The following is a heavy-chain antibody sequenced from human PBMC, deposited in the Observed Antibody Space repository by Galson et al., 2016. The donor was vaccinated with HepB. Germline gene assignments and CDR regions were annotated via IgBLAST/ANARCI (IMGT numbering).Heavy chain of an antibody. Sequence: SLRLSCAAPGFTFSSHGMHWVRQAPGKGLEWVAIIWPDGKNRFYADSVEGRFAISRDNSKSTLFLQMNSVRAEDTAVYFCAKTITIFQTMILDLYYYYGMDVWGTGTTVTVSS. V-gene: IGHV3-33*06. J-gene: IGHJ6*04. CDR3: AKTITIFQTMILDLYYYYGMDV. D-gene: IGHD3-10*01. CDR2: IWPDGKNR. CDR1: GFTFSSHG.